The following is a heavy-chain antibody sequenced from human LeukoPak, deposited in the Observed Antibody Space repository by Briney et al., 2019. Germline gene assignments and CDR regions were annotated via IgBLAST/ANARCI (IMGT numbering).Heavy chain of an antibody. D-gene: IGHD2-8*01. CDR2: IRGDSRYT. CDR3: AKEYCSNGVCYVGFDS. V-gene: IGHV3-23*01. Sequence: QPGGSLRLSCPASGFTFSSYAMTWVRQGPGKGLEWVSSIRGDSRYTYYADSVKGRFIISRDDSKNTLNLRLNSLKVEDTAVYFCAKEYCSNGVCYVGFDSWGQGTLVTVSS. J-gene: IGHJ4*02. CDR1: GFTFSSYA.